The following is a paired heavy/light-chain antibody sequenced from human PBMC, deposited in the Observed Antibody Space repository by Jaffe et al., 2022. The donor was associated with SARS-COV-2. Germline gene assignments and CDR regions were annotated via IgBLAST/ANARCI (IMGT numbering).Heavy chain of an antibody. V-gene: IGHV4-59*01. J-gene: IGHJ4*02. CDR2: IYYNGNT. CDR1: GDSISTYY. Sequence: QVQLQESGPGLVKPSETLSLTCTISGDSISTYYWSWVRQPPGQGLEWIAYIYYNGNTNYNPSLKSRVTISVDTSKNQISLRLSSVTAADTAIYYCARAGPVATGYFTFWGQGILVTVSS. D-gene: IGHD3-9*01. CDR3: ARAGPVATGYFTF.
Light chain of an antibody. J-gene: IGKJ2*01. CDR2: WAS. CDR1: QSVLYTPNNQNY. V-gene: IGKV4-1*01. CDR3: QQYYSALPYT. Sequence: DIVMTQSPDSLAVSLGERATINCKSSQSVLYTPNNQNYLAWYQQKPGQPPKPLIYWASTRESGVPDRFSGSGSGTDFTLTISSLQAEDVAIYYCQQYYSALPYTFGQGTKLEI.